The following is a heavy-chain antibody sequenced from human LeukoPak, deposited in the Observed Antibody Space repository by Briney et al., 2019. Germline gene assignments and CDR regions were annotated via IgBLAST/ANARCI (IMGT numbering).Heavy chain of an antibody. V-gene: IGHV3-33*01. Sequence: XQXPGKXXXXXXFIWYDGTNKYYADSVKGRFTISRDNSKNTLSLQMNSLRAEDTAVYYCARDWGPRGVVGFDYWGQGTLVTVSS. D-gene: IGHD2-15*01. J-gene: IGHJ4*02. CDR3: ARDWGPRGVVGFDY. CDR2: IWYDGTNK.